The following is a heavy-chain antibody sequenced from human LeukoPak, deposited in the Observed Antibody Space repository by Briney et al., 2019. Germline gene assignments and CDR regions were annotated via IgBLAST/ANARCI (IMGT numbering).Heavy chain of an antibody. CDR3: AKGRGYCSGGSCYSGFDY. D-gene: IGHD2-15*01. J-gene: IGHJ4*02. CDR1: GFIFSTYD. Sequence: HPGGSLRLSCAASGFIFSTYDMNWVRQAPGKGLEWVSTITGSGGTTYYADSVKGRFTISRDNSKNTLYLQMNSLRVEDTAVYYCAKGRGYCSGGSCYSGFDYWGQGTLVTVSS. V-gene: IGHV3-23*01. CDR2: ITGSGGTT.